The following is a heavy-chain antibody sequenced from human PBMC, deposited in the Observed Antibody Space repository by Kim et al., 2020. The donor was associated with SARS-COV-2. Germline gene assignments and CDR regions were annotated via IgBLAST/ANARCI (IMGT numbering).Heavy chain of an antibody. CDR2: ISYDGSNK. Sequence: GGSLRLSCAASGFTFSSYAMHWVRQAPGKGLEWVAVISYDGSNKYYADSVKGRFTISRDNSKNTLYLQMNSLRAEDTAVYYCARESCARVQASSTSCYSLYYYYGMDVWGQGTTVTVSS. CDR1: GFTFSSYA. CDR3: ARESCARVQASSTSCYSLYYYYGMDV. V-gene: IGHV3-30*04. D-gene: IGHD2-2*01. J-gene: IGHJ6*02.